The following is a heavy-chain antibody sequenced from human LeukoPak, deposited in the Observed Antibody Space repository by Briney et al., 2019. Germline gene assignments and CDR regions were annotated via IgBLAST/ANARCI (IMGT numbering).Heavy chain of an antibody. CDR2: ISPHGNYI. J-gene: IGHJ4*02. CDR1: GFTFSNFA. D-gene: IGHD6-19*01. CDR3: VSQRDHRVAVAGSFDN. Sequence: GGSLRLSCAASGFTFSNFAMSWVRQTPGTGLAWLSAISPHGNYIYYADSVKGRFTTSRDNSKNTLYLQMTSLRVEDTAVYFCVSQRDHRVAVAGSFDNWGQGTLISVSP. V-gene: IGHV3-23*01.